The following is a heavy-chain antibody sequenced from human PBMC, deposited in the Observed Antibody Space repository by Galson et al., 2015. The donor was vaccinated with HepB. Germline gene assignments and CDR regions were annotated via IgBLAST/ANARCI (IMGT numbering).Heavy chain of an antibody. J-gene: IGHJ4*02. CDR2: INHSGST. D-gene: IGHD3-16*02. CDR1: GGSFSGYY. CDR3: ARHYDYVWGSYRYTRGEWYFGY. V-gene: IGHV4-34*01. Sequence: ETLSLTCAVYGGSFSGYYWSWIRQPPGKGLEWIGEINHSGSTNYNPSLKSRVTISVDTSKNQFSLKLSSVTAADTAVYYCARHYDYVWGSYRYTRGEWYFGYWGQGTLVTVSS.